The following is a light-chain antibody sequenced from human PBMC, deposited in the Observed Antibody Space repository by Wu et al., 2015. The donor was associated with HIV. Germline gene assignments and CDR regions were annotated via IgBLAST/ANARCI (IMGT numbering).Light chain of an antibody. J-gene: IGKJ2*01. CDR1: QTINSD. Sequence: EIVLTQSPGTLSLSPGERATLSCRASQTINSDLAWYQQKPGQAPRLLIDGAGSRATGVPDRFSGSGSGSDFILTISRLEPEDVAVYYCQQYNNWPLTFGQGTKLEI. V-gene: IGKV3-20*01. CDR3: QQYNNWPLT. CDR2: GAG.